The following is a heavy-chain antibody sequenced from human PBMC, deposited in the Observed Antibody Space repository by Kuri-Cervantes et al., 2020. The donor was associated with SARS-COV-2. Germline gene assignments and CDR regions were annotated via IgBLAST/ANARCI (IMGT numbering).Heavy chain of an antibody. CDR1: GYRFAAYW. CDR3: ARRGTIFWGVDV. CDR2: IYPGDSDT. J-gene: IGHJ6*02. Sequence: GGYLRLLCKDSGYRFAAYWNGWVRQMPRKGLEWMGLIYPGDSDTRYIPSFQGQVTISAYKSISTAYLQWNSLKASDSAIYYCARRGTIFWGVDVWGQGTTVTVSS. V-gene: IGHV5-51*03. D-gene: IGHD3-9*01.